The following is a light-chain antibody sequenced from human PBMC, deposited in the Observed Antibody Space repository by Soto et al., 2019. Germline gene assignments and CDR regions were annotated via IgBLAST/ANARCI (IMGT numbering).Light chain of an antibody. V-gene: IGKV3-20*01. J-gene: IGKJ2*01. Sequence: EIVLTQSPGTLSLSPGERATLSCRASQSVSSSYLAWYQQKPGQAPRLLIYGASSRATGIPERFSGSGSGTDFPLTISRLEPEDFAVYYCQQYGTRSTFGQGTKLEIK. CDR3: QQYGTRST. CDR2: GAS. CDR1: QSVSSSY.